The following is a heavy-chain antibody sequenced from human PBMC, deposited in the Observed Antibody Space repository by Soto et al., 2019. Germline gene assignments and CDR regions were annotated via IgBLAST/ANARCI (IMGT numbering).Heavy chain of an antibody. D-gene: IGHD3-9*01. CDR2: ISAYNGNT. CDR1: GYTFTSYG. V-gene: IGHV1-18*01. CDR3: ARDASYDILTGSYPSYYYGMDV. J-gene: IGHJ6*02. Sequence: GASVKVSCKASGYTFTSYGISWVRQAPGQGLEWMGWISAYNGNTNYAQKLQGRVTMTTDTSTSTAYMELRSLRSDDTAVYYCARDASYDILTGSYPSYYYGMDVSGQGTTLTVSS.